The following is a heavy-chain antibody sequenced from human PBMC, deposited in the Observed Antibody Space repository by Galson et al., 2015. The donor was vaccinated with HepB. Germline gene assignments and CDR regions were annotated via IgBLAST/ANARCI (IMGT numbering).Heavy chain of an antibody. CDR3: ATTITMVQGVIITYFQH. CDR1: GYTFTSYD. D-gene: IGHD3-10*01. Sequence: SVKVSCKASGYTFTSYDINWVRQATGQGLEWMGWMNPNSGNTGYAQKFQGRVTMTRNTSISTAYMELSSLRSEDTAVYYCATTITMVQGVIITYFQHWGQGTLVTVSS. CDR2: MNPNSGNT. V-gene: IGHV1-8*01. J-gene: IGHJ1*01.